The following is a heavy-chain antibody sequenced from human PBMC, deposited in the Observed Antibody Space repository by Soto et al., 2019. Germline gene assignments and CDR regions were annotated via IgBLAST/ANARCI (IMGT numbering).Heavy chain of an antibody. V-gene: IGHV4-4*02. D-gene: IGHD6-6*01. J-gene: IGHJ6*02. CDR2: IYQTGST. CDR3: ARVSSSSAFGMDV. Sequence: PSETLSLTCAVSGGSISSINWWTWVRQPPGKGLDWIGEIYQTGSTNYNPSLESRVTISIDKSKNQFSLKLRSVTAADTAVYYCARVSSSSAFGMDVWGQGTTVTVYS. CDR1: GGSISSINW.